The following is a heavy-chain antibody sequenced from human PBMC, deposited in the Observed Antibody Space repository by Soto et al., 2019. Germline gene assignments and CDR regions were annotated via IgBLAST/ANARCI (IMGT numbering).Heavy chain of an antibody. D-gene: IGHD6-13*01. CDR2: ISSSSSYI. CDR1: GVAFGSYG. Sequence: GGSLRLSCAAAGVAFGSYGRDWVSQAAWKGLEWVSSISSSSSYIYYADSVKGRFTISRDNAKNSLYLQMNSLRAEDTAVYYCARDPFIAAAGYYYYYGMDVWGQGTTVTVSS. CDR3: ARDPFIAAAGYYYYYGMDV. J-gene: IGHJ6*02. V-gene: IGHV3-21*01.